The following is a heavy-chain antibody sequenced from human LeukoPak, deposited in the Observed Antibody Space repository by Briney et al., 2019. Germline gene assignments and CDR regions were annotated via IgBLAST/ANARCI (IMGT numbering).Heavy chain of an antibody. V-gene: IGHV3-66*01. CDR3: ARDLYRIVVVPHYFDY. D-gene: IGHD3-22*01. CDR1: GFNVNSNY. J-gene: IGHJ4*02. Sequence: PGGSLRLSCAASGFNVNSNYMSWVRQAPGKGLDWVSVIYSGGTTYYADSVKGRFTISRDNAKNSLYLQMNSLRAEDTAVYYCARDLYRIVVVPHYFDYWGQGTLVTVSS. CDR2: IYSGGTT.